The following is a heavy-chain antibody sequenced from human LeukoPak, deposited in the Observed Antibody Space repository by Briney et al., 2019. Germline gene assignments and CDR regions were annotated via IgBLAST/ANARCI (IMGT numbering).Heavy chain of an antibody. Sequence: PGGSLRLSCAVSGFTVSRNYMAWVRHAPGRGVEWVSVIYSSGSTLYAVFVKGRLTISRDNSKNTLYLQMNHQRAEDAALYYCAKSPTVDVAFDIWGQGTMVTVPS. CDR1: GFTVSRNY. J-gene: IGHJ3*02. V-gene: IGHV3-53*01. D-gene: IGHD4-23*01. CDR3: AKSPTVDVAFDI. CDR2: IYSSGST.